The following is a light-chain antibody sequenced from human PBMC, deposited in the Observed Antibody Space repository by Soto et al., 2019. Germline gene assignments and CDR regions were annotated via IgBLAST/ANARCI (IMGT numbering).Light chain of an antibody. J-gene: IGKJ2*01. CDR3: QQYNNWPPSYT. CDR2: DTS. CDR1: QGIGDT. V-gene: IGKV3-15*01. Sequence: EVVMRQSPAALSVSPGEGATLPCRASQGIGDTLAWYQHKPGQTPRLLIYDTSTRATGVPTRFSGSGSGTEFTLTISSLQSEDFAVYYCQQYNNWPPSYTFGQGTKVDIK.